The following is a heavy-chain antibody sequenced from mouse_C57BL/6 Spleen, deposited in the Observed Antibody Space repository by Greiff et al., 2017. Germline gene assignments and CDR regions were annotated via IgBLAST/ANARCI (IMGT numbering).Heavy chain of an antibody. CDR3: AVGGYSMDY. V-gene: IGHV1-69*01. CDR2: IDPSDSYT. Sequence: QVQLQQPGAELVMPGASVKLSCKASGYTFTSYWMHWVKQRPGQGLEWIGEIDPSDSYTNYNQKFKGKSTLTVDKSSSTAYMQLSSLTSEDSAGYYCAVGGYSMDYWGQGTSVTVSS. D-gene: IGHD1-1*01. J-gene: IGHJ4*01. CDR1: GYTFTSYW.